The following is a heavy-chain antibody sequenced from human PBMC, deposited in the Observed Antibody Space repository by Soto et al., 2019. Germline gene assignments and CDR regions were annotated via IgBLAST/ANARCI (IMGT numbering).Heavy chain of an antibody. CDR1: GYTFTSYG. CDR3: ARGFLEWASVFGMDV. D-gene: IGHD3-3*01. CDR2: INPNSGGT. Sequence: GASGKVSCKASGYTFTSYGISWVRQAPGQGLEWMGWINPNSGGTNYAQKFQGWVTMTRDTSISTAYMELSRLRSDDTAVYYCARGFLEWASVFGMDVWGQGTTVTVSS. V-gene: IGHV1-2*04. J-gene: IGHJ6*02.